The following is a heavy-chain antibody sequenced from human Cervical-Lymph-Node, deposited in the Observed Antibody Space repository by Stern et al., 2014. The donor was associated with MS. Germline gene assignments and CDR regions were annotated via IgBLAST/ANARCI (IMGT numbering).Heavy chain of an antibody. Sequence: QVTLRESGPTLVKPTQTLTLTCTFSGFSLSTSGVGVGWIRQPPGKALEXLALIYWDDGKRYSPSLKSRLTITKDTSKNQVVLTMTNMDPVDTATYYCARLSSVTTPPYFDYWGQGTLVTVSS. J-gene: IGHJ4*02. CDR1: GFSLSTSGVG. D-gene: IGHD4-17*01. CDR2: IYWDDGK. CDR3: ARLSSVTTPPYFDY. V-gene: IGHV2-5*02.